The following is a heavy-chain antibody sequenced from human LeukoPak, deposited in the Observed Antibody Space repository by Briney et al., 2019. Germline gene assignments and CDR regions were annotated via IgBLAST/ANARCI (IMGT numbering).Heavy chain of an antibody. CDR1: GFTFSSYG. Sequence: GSLRLSCAASGFTFSSYGMSWVRQAPGKGLEWVSAISGSGGSTYYADSVKGRFTISRDNAKSTLYLQMNSLRAEDTAVYYCARGGVDYWGQGTLVTVSS. D-gene: IGHD3-16*01. CDR3: ARGGVDY. J-gene: IGHJ4*02. CDR2: ISGSGGST. V-gene: IGHV3-23*01.